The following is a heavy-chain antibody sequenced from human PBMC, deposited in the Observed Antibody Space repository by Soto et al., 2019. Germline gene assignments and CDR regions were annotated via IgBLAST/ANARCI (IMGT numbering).Heavy chain of an antibody. CDR3: AKSTGGTANGMGV. D-gene: IGHD2-8*02. CDR2: ISWNSGTI. Sequence: DVQVVESGGGLVQPGRSLRLCYAASGFSFDDYAMHWVRQAPGKGLEWVSGISWNSGTIGYADSVKGRFTISRDNAKNSLYLQMNSLRAEDTALYYCAKSTGGTANGMGVWGQGTTVTVSS. J-gene: IGHJ6*02. V-gene: IGHV3-9*01. CDR1: GFSFDDYA.